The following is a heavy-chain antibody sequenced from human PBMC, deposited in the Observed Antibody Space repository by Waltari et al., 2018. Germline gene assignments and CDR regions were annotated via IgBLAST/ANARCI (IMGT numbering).Heavy chain of an antibody. CDR2: ISSSSSTI. V-gene: IGHV3-48*04. D-gene: IGHD2-2*01. J-gene: IGHJ5*02. CDR3: ARGYWCSSTSCYNWFDP. Sequence: EVQLVESGGGLVQPGGSLRLSCAASGFTFSSYSMNWVRQAPGKGLDWVSYISSSSSTIYYADSVKGRFTISRDNAKNSLYLQMNSLRAEDTAVYYCARGYWCSSTSCYNWFDPWGQGTLVTVSS. CDR1: GFTFSSYS.